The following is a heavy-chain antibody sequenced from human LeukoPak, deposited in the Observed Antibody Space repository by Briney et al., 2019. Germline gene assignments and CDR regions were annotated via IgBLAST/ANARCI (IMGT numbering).Heavy chain of an antibody. V-gene: IGHV3-23*01. Sequence: GGSLRLSCAASGFTFSSYAMSWVRQTPGKGLEWVSAISGSGGSTYCADSVKGRFTISRDNSKNTLYLQMNSLRAEDTAVYYCAKDREWLGTFDIWGQGTMVTVSS. J-gene: IGHJ3*02. CDR1: GFTFSSYA. D-gene: IGHD3-3*01. CDR2: ISGSGGST. CDR3: AKDREWLGTFDI.